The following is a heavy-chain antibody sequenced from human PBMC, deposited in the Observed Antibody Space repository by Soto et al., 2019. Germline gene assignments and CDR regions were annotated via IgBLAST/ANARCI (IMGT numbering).Heavy chain of an antibody. CDR2: ISGSGGST. D-gene: IGHD3-3*01. J-gene: IGHJ4*02. V-gene: IGHV3-23*01. Sequence: HPWGSLRLSCAASGFTFSSYAMSWVRQAPGRGLEWVSSISGSGGSTYYADSVKGRFTISRDNSKNTLGLQMNSLRAEDTAIYYCAKEPYYDFWSSYSGFDYWGQGTLVTVSS. CDR1: GFTFSSYA. CDR3: AKEPYYDFWSSYSGFDY.